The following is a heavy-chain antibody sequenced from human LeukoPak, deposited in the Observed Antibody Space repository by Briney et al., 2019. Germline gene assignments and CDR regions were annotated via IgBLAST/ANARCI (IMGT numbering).Heavy chain of an antibody. D-gene: IGHD3-10*01. CDR2: IYTSGST. CDR3: ARASGGGYYYYYYMDV. J-gene: IGHJ6*03. CDR1: GGSISSGSYY. Sequence: SQTLSLTCTVSGGSISSGSYYWGWIRQPAGKGLEWIGRIYTSGSTNYNPSLKSRVTISVDTSKNQFSLKLSSVTAADTAVYYCARASGGGYYYYYYMDVWGKGTTVTVSS. V-gene: IGHV4-61*02.